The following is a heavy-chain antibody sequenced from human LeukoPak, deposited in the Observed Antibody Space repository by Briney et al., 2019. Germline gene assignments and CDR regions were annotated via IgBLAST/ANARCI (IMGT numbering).Heavy chain of an antibody. D-gene: IGHD3-10*01. J-gene: IGHJ6*04. Sequence: SGGSLRLSCAASGFTFSDYYMSWIRQAPGKGLEWVSYISSSSTYTNYADSVKGRFTISRDNAKNSLYLQMSSLRAEDTAVYYCVRDVGGSGIYYYNYGMDVWGKGTTVTVSS. CDR2: ISSSSTYT. V-gene: IGHV3-11*06. CDR3: VRDVGGSGIYYYNYGMDV. CDR1: GFTFSDYY.